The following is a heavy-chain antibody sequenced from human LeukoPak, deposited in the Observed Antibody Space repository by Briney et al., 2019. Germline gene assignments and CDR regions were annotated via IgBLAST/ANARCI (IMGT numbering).Heavy chain of an antibody. D-gene: IGHD3-10*01. CDR1: GYTFTSYD. CDR2: MNPNSGNP. Sequence: ASVKVSCKASGYTFTSYDINWVRQATGQGLEWMGWMNPNSGNPGYAQKFQGRVTMTRNTSISTAYMELSSLRSEDTAVHYCARVSSMVRGVIYYYYYMDVWGKGTTVTASS. V-gene: IGHV1-8*01. J-gene: IGHJ6*03. CDR3: ARVSSMVRGVIYYYYYMDV.